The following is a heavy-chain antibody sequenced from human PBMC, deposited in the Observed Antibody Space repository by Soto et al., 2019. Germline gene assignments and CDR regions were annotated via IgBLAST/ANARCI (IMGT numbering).Heavy chain of an antibody. J-gene: IGHJ4*02. CDR3: AGSSFGYSYGLHFDY. CDR2: IIPIFGTA. D-gene: IGHD5-18*01. CDR1: GGTFSSYA. Sequence: ASVKVSCKASGGTFSSYAISWVRQAPGQGLEWMGGIIPIFGTANYAQKFQGRVTITADESTSTAYMELSSLRSEDTAVYYCAGSSFGYSYGLHFDYWGQGTLVTVSS. V-gene: IGHV1-69*13.